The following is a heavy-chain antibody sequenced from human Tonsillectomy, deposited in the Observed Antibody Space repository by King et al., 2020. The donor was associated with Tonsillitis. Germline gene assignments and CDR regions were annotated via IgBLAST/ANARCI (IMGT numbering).Heavy chain of an antibody. CDR3: AKDRHAGIGGMSV. CDR1: GFTFISYG. J-gene: IGHJ6*02. D-gene: IGHD3-10*01. V-gene: IGHV3-30*18. CDR2: ISYDGSKK. Sequence: VQLVESGGGVVQPGRSLRLSCAASGFTFISYGMHWVRQAPGKGLEWVAVISYDGSKKYHADSVEGRFTISRDNSKNTLYLQMNSLRAEDTAVYYCAKDRHAGIGGMSVWGQGTTVTVSS.